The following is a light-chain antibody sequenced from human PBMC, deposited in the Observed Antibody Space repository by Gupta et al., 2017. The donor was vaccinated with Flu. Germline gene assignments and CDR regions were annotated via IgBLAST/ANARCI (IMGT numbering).Light chain of an antibody. J-gene: IGKJ1*01. Sequence: INQSPSSLYASVGDRVTITCRASQGISNYLAWYQQKPGKVPKLLIYAASTLQSGVPSRFSGSGSGTDFTLTISSLQPEDVATYYCQKYNSALGGFGQGTKVEIK. CDR2: AAS. CDR1: QGISNY. V-gene: IGKV1-27*01. CDR3: QKYNSALGG.